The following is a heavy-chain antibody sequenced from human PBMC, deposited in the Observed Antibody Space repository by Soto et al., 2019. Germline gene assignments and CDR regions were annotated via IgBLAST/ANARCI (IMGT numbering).Heavy chain of an antibody. Sequence: GGSLRLSCAGSGFPFSTYEMNWVRQAQGKGLEWIAHITTSGSDMNYADSVKGRFTISRAKNNSSVFVPMIRVRVEDTAIYSCLRARFFYYMKGQEDGGQGTQAKVSS. V-gene: IGHV3-48*03. CDR1: GFPFSTYE. CDR2: ITTSGSDM. D-gene: IGHD3-10*01. J-gene: IGHJ4*01. CDR3: LRARFFYYMKGQED.